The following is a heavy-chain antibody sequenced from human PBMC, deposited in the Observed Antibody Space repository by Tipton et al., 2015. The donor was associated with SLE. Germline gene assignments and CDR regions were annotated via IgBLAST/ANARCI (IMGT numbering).Heavy chain of an antibody. CDR2: AFYRGST. D-gene: IGHD3-3*02. Sequence: TLSLTCTVSGASINSYYWSWIRQPPGKGLEWLGYAFYRGSTNCHPSLKTRVTISIDTSKNQFSLKLTSVTAADTAIYYCARGSDIFGFCDLWGQGTPLTVSS. CDR3: ARGSDIFGFCDL. J-gene: IGHJ5*02. CDR1: GASINSYY. V-gene: IGHV4-59*12.